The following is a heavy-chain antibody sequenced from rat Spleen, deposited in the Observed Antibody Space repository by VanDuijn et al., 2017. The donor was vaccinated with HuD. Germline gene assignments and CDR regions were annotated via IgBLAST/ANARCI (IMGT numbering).Heavy chain of an antibody. D-gene: IGHD1-12*02. CDR2: IRYDGDNT. CDR1: GFTFSNSG. V-gene: IGHV5-29*01. Sequence: EVQLVEAGGGLVQPGRSLKLSCAASGFTFSNSGMAWVRQAPTKGLEWVATIRYDGDNTFYRDSVKGRFTVSRDNAKSTLYLQMDSLRSDDTATYYCTTDTFYDGTYYPGGFDYWGQGVMVTVSS. J-gene: IGHJ2*01. CDR3: TTDTFYDGTYYPGGFDY.